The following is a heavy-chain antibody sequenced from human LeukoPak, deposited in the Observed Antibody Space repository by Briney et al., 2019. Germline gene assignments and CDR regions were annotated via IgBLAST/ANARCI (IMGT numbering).Heavy chain of an antibody. CDR1: GYTFSSYY. V-gene: IGHV1-46*01. J-gene: IGHJ5*02. D-gene: IGHD3-22*01. Sequence: ASVKVSCKASGYTFSSYYMHWVRQAPGQGLEWMGIINPSGGSTSYAQKFQGRVTLTRDTSTSTVYMELSSLRSEDTAVYYCARADSGGDSSGYKWFDPWGQGTLVTVSS. CDR2: INPSGGST. CDR3: ARADSGGDSSGYKWFDP.